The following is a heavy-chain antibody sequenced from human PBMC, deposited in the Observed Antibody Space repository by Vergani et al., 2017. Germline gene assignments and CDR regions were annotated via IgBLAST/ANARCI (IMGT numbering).Heavy chain of an antibody. J-gene: IGHJ4*02. Sequence: QVLLVQSGAEVKKPGASVRVSCKTSGYTFTNYYIHWVRQAPGQALEWMGIINPSGGSTTYAQQFQGRLTMTRATSTSTVYMDLSNLRSEYTAVYYCARPHGDILPPDPRRLDYWGQGTLVTVSS. CDR3: ARPHGDILPPDPRRLDY. CDR1: GYTFTNYY. V-gene: IGHV1-46*03. CDR2: INPSGGST.